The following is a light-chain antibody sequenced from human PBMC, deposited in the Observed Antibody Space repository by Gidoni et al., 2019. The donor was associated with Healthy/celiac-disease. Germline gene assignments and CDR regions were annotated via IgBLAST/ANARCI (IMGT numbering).Light chain of an antibody. Sequence: QSALNQPASVSGSPGQSITISCTGTSSDVGGYNYVSWYQQHPGKAPKLMIYDVSNRPSGVSNRFSGSKSGNTASLTISGLQAEDEADYYCSSYTSSLWVFGTGTKVTVL. CDR3: SSYTSSLWV. V-gene: IGLV2-14*01. CDR2: DVS. J-gene: IGLJ1*01. CDR1: SSDVGGYNY.